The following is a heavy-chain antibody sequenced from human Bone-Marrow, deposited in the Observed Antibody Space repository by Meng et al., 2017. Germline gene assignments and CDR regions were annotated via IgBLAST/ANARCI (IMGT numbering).Heavy chain of an antibody. CDR1: GYRFTTSW. J-gene: IGHJ4*02. V-gene: IGHV5-51*01. CDR3: ARLLGYCSGGSCYVGFDY. D-gene: IGHD2-15*01. Sequence: GESLKISCKASGYRFTTSWIGWVRQMPGKGLEWMGIIYPGDSDTRYSPSFQGQVTISADKSISTAYLQWSSLKASDTAMYYCARLLGYCSGGSCYVGFDYWGQGTLVTVSS. CDR2: IYPGDSDT.